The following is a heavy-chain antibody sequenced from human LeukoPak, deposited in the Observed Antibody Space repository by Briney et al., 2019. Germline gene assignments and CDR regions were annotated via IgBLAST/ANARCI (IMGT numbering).Heavy chain of an antibody. V-gene: IGHV4-59*01. Sequence: SETLSLTCTVSGGSISSYFWSWIRQPPGKGLEWIGYIYYSGSTNYNPSLKSRVTISVDTSKNQFSLKLSSVTAADTAVYYCARGELELSPFDYWGQGTLVTVSS. J-gene: IGHJ4*02. CDR1: GGSISSYF. CDR2: IYYSGST. CDR3: ARGELELSPFDY. D-gene: IGHD1-7*01.